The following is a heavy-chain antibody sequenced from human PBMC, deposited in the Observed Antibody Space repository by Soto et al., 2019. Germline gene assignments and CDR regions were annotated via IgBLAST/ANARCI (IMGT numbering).Heavy chain of an antibody. V-gene: IGHV1-3*01. CDR2: INAGNGNT. Sequence: ASVKVSCKASGYTFTSYAMHWVRQAPGQRLEWMGWINAGNGNTKYSQKFQGRVTITRDTSASTAYMELSSLRSEDTAVYYCARGGGSNTWLDPWGQGTLVTVSS. D-gene: IGHD3-16*01. J-gene: IGHJ5*02. CDR3: ARGGGSNTWLDP. CDR1: GYTFTSYA.